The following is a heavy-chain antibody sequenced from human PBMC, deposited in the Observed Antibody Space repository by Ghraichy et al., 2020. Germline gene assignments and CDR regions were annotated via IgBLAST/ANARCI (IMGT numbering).Heavy chain of an antibody. D-gene: IGHD3-3*01. Sequence: SETLSLTCAVYGGSFSGYYWSWIRQPPGKGLEWIGEINHSGSTNYNPSLKSRVTISVDTSKNQFSLKLSSVTAADTAVYYCARAPLYYDFWSGYYFAGYFDYWGQGTLVTVSS. CDR1: GGSFSGYY. V-gene: IGHV4-34*01. CDR3: ARAPLYYDFWSGYYFAGYFDY. J-gene: IGHJ4*02. CDR2: INHSGST.